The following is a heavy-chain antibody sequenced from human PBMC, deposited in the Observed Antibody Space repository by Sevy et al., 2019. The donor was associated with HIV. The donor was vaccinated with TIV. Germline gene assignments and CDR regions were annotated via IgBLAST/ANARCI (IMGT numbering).Heavy chain of an antibody. J-gene: IGHJ6*02. Sequence: GGSLRLSCAASGFNFDDYGMSWVRQAPGKGLEWVSGINWNGDSTSYADSVKGRFTISRDNAKNSLFLQMNSLRADDTAVYYCARTGIGISGLTGAMDVWGQGTTVTVSS. CDR2: INWNGDST. V-gene: IGHV3-20*04. CDR1: GFNFDDYG. CDR3: ARTGIGISGLTGAMDV. D-gene: IGHD2-15*01.